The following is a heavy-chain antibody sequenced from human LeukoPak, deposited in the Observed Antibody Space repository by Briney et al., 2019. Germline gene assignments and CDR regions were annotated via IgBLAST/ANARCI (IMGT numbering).Heavy chain of an antibody. D-gene: IGHD5-18*01. J-gene: IGHJ4*02. CDR3: AKALSGYSYGSLQDY. CDR1: GFTFSSYA. V-gene: IGHV3-23*01. Sequence: GGSLRLSCAASGFTFSSYAMSWVRQAPGKGLEWVSAISGSGGSTYYADSVKGRFTISRDNTKNTLYLQMNSLRAEDTAVYYCAKALSGYSYGSLQDYWGQGTLVTVSS. CDR2: ISGSGGST.